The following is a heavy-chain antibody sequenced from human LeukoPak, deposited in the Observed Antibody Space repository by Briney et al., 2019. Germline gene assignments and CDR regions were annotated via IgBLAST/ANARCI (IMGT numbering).Heavy chain of an antibody. CDR1: GVSINRFY. CDR3: ARGDDFFDY. D-gene: IGHD2-21*02. Sequence: SETLSLTCSVSGVSINRFYWSWIRQSPGKGLDWIGYVYYSGSTNRNPSLKSRVTRSVDTSKNQFSLRLNSVIAADTAVYYCARGDDFFDYWGQGILVTVSP. CDR2: VYYSGST. J-gene: IGHJ4*02. V-gene: IGHV4-59*01.